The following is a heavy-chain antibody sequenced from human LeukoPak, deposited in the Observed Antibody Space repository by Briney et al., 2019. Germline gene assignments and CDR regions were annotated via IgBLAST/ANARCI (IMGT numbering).Heavy chain of an antibody. CDR1: GFSLSTSGMR. Sequence: ESGPTLVNPTQTLTLTCTFSGFSLSTSGMRVSWIRQPPGKALEWLARIDWDDDKFYSTSLKTRLTISKDTSKNQVVLTMTNMDPVDTVTYYCARMGDDYGDAFDIWGQGTMVTVSS. J-gene: IGHJ3*02. D-gene: IGHD4-17*01. V-gene: IGHV2-70*04. CDR3: ARMGDDYGDAFDI. CDR2: IDWDDDK.